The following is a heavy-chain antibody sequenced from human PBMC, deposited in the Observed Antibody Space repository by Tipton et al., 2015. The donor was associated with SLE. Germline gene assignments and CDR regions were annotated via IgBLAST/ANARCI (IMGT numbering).Heavy chain of an antibody. Sequence: SLRLSCAASGFTFSSYAMSWVRQAPGKGLEWVSAISGSGGSTYYADSVKGRFTISRDNSKNTLYLQMNSLRAEDTAVYYCARDDRSGYYRFDPWGQGTLVTVSS. D-gene: IGHD3-3*01. J-gene: IGHJ5*02. CDR1: GFTFSSYA. CDR2: ISGSGGST. V-gene: IGHV3-23*01. CDR3: ARDDRSGYYRFDP.